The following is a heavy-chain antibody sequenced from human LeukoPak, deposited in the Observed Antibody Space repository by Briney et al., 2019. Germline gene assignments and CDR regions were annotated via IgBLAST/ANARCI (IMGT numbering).Heavy chain of an antibody. CDR1: GFTFSSYG. D-gene: IGHD3-10*01. CDR3: ARVTYGSGSYFDY. V-gene: IGHV3-30*03. Sequence: QPGRSLRLSCAASGFTFSSYGMHWVRQAPGKGLEWAAVISYDGSNKYYADSVKGRFTISRDNSKNTLYLQMNSLRAEDTAVYYCARVTYGSGSYFDYWGQGTLVTVSS. J-gene: IGHJ4*02. CDR2: ISYDGSNK.